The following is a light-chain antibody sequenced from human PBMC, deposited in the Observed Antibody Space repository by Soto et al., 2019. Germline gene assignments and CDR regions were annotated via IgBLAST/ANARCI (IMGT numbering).Light chain of an antibody. CDR1: QSVSSTY. V-gene: IGKV3-20*01. CDR3: QQYGSSPPFT. CDR2: GAS. J-gene: IGKJ5*01. Sequence: EIVLTQSPGTLSLSPGERATLSCRASQSVSSTYLAWYQQKPGQAPRFLIYGASSRATGIPDRFIGSGSGTSLTLTIRRLEPEDFAVYYCQQYGSSPPFTFGQGTRLEIK.